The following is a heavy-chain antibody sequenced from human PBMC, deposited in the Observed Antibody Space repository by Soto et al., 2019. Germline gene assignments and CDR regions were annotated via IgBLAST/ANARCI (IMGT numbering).Heavy chain of an antibody. D-gene: IGHD1-26*01. Sequence: GGSLRLSSAGSGLTFSSYGIHWVRQAPGKGLEWVALISYDGGNEKYTESVKDRFTISRDDSHNVAYLQMSSLRTEDTAMYYCAKDRYSGTYPTDFDYWGQGSLVTVS. V-gene: IGHV3-30*18. CDR3: AKDRYSGTYPTDFDY. J-gene: IGHJ4*02. CDR2: ISYDGGNE. CDR1: GLTFSSYG.